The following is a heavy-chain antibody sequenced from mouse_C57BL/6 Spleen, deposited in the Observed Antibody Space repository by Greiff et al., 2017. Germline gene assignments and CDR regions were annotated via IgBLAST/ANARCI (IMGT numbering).Heavy chain of an antibody. D-gene: IGHD1-1*01. CDR1: GFTFSSYA. J-gene: IGHJ3*01. CDR3: ARDEGSYDYGSSPWFAY. Sequence: EVKLLESGGGLVKPGGSLKLSCAASGFTFSSYAMSWVRQTPEKGLEWVATIIDGGSYTYYPDNVKGRFTISRDNAKNNLYLQMSHLKSEDTAMYYCARDEGSYDYGSSPWFAYWGQGTLVAVSA. V-gene: IGHV5-4*01. CDR2: IIDGGSYT.